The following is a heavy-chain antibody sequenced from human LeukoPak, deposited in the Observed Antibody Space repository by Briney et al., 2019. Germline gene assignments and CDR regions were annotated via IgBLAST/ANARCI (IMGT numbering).Heavy chain of an antibody. J-gene: IGHJ3*02. CDR3: ARGLRFLEWSHDAFDI. D-gene: IGHD3-3*01. CDR2: IYYSGST. V-gene: IGHV4-59*01. CDR1: GGAISYYY. Sequence: SETLSLTCTVSGGAISYYYWSWIRQPPGKGLEWIGYIYYSGSTNYNPSLKSRVTMSVDTSNQFSLKLSSVTAADTALYYCARGLRFLEWSHDAFDIWGQGTVVTVSS.